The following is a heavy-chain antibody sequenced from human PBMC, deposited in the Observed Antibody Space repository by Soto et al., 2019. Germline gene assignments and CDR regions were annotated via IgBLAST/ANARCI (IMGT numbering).Heavy chain of an antibody. Sequence: EVQLVESGGGLVQPGRSLRLSCAASGLSFDDYGMHWVRQAPGKGLEWVSGISWNRDSIGYADSVKGRFTISRDNAKNFLDLENNSLRSEDTDLYYCAKVSYVSRGYSPQSGMDVWGQGTTVTVSS. V-gene: IGHV3-9*01. CDR1: GLSFDDYG. D-gene: IGHD3-22*01. J-gene: IGHJ6*02. CDR2: ISWNRDSI. CDR3: AKVSYVSRGYSPQSGMDV.